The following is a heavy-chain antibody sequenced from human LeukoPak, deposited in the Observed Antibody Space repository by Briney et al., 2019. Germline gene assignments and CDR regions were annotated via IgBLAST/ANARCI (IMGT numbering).Heavy chain of an antibody. Sequence: SETLSLTCAVYGGSFSGYYWSWIRQPPGKGLEWIGEINHSGSTNYNPSLKSRVTISVDTSKNQFSLKLSSVTAADTSVYYCARGRRITMVRARYYFDYWGQGTLVTVSS. V-gene: IGHV4-34*01. CDR3: ARGRRITMVRARYYFDY. CDR1: GGSFSGYY. CDR2: INHSGST. J-gene: IGHJ4*02. D-gene: IGHD3-10*01.